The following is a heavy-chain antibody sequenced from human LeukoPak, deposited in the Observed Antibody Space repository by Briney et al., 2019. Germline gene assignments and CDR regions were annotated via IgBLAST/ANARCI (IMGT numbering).Heavy chain of an antibody. Sequence: GRSLRLSCAASGFTVSSNYMNWVRQAPEKGLEWVANIKQDGSEKYYVDSVKGRFTISRDNAKNSLYLQMNSLRAEDTAVYYCARGKGLDVWGQGTTVTVSS. V-gene: IGHV3-7*01. CDR3: ARGKGLDV. J-gene: IGHJ6*02. CDR2: IKQDGSEK. CDR1: GFTVSSNY.